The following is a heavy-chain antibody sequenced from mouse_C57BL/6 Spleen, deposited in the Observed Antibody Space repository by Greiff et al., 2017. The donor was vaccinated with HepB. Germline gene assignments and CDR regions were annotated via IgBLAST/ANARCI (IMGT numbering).Heavy chain of an antibody. CDR3: AREGKPLSYFDV. D-gene: IGHD6-1*01. CDR2: INPNNGGT. CDR1: GYTFTDYN. V-gene: IGHV1-18*01. J-gene: IGHJ1*03. Sequence: DVKLQESGPELVKPGASVKIPCKASGYTFTDYNMDWVKQSHGKSLEWIGDINPNNGGTIYNQKFKGKATLTVDKSSSTAYMELRSLTSEDTAVYYCAREGKPLSYFDVWGTGTTVTVSS.